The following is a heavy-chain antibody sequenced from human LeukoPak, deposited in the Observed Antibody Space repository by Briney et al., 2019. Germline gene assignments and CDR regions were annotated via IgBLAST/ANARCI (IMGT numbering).Heavy chain of an antibody. CDR2: IHTSGST. Sequence: KASETLSLTCTVSGGSISSYYWSWIRQPPGKGLEWIGRIHTSGSTNHDPSLTSRVTMSVDTSKNQFSLKLTSVTAADTAVYYCARETAELGRSFDYWGQGAQVTVSS. V-gene: IGHV4-4*07. D-gene: IGHD6-6*01. CDR1: GGSISSYY. CDR3: ARETAELGRSFDY. J-gene: IGHJ4*02.